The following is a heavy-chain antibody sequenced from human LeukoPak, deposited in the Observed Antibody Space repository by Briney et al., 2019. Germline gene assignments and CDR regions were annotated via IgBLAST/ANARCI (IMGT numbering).Heavy chain of an antibody. CDR2: IIPIFGTA. CDR1: GGTFSSYA. J-gene: IGHJ3*02. V-gene: IGHV1-69*13. CDR3: ARAGYSRSPRAFDI. D-gene: IGHD6-13*01. Sequence: SVKVSCKASGGTFSSYAISWVRQAPGQGLEWMGGIIPIFGTANYAQKFQGRVTITADESTSTAYMELSSLRSEDTAVYYCARAGYSRSPRAFDIWGQGTMVTVSS.